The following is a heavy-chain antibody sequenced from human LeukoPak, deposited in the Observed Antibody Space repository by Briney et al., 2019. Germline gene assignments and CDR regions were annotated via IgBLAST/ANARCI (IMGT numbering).Heavy chain of an antibody. CDR3: ARGTGVFDY. CDR2: TYYRSKWHN. J-gene: IGHJ4*02. D-gene: IGHD1-1*01. V-gene: IGHV6-1*01. CDR1: GDSVSSNSDA. Sequence: SQTLSLTCATSGDSVSSNSDAWNWFRQSPSRGLEWLGRTYYRSKWHNDYAISVKSRITINPDTSKNQFSLQLNSATPEDTAVYYCARGTGVFDYWGQGTLVTVSS.